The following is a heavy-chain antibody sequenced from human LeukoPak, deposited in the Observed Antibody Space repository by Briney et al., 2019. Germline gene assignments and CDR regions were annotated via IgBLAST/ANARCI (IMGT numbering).Heavy chain of an antibody. CDR1: GYTFTGYY. CDR2: INPNSGGT. D-gene: IGHD3-22*01. Sequence: VASVKVSCKASGYTFTGYYMHWVRQAPGQGLEWMGWINPNSGGTNYAQKFQGRVTMTRDTSISTAYMELSRLRSDDTAVYYCARVLVGSGYPDYWGQGTLVTVSS. J-gene: IGHJ4*02. V-gene: IGHV1-2*02. CDR3: ARVLVGSGYPDY.